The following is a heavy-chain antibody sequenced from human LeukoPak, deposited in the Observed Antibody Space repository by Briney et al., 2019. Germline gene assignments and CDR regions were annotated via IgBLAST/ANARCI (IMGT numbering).Heavy chain of an antibody. J-gene: IGHJ6*02. D-gene: IGHD6-13*01. Sequence: GGSLRLSCAASGFTFSTYGMHWVRQAPGKGLEWVAVIWYDGNKKYYADSVRGRFTISRDNSKDTLHLQMNSLRAEDTAVYYCARDHRYSSTLMDVRGQGTTVTVSS. CDR3: ARDHRYSSTLMDV. V-gene: IGHV3-33*01. CDR2: IWYDGNKK. CDR1: GFTFSTYG.